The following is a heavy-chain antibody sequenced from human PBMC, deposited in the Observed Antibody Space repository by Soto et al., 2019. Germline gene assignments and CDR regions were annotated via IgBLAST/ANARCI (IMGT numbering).Heavy chain of an antibody. CDR3: ARGTREGSSSWYGNWFDP. Sequence: SETLSLTCTVSGGSISSGGYYWSWIRQHPGKGLEWIGYIYYSGSTYYNPSLKSRVTISVDTSKNQFSLKLSSVTAADTAVYYCARGTREGSSSWYGNWFDPWGQGTLVTVSS. V-gene: IGHV4-31*03. CDR1: GGSISSGGYY. CDR2: IYYSGST. J-gene: IGHJ5*02. D-gene: IGHD6-13*01.